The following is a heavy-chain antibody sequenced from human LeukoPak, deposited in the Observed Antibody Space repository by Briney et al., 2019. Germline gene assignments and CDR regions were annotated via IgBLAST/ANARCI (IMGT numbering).Heavy chain of an antibody. CDR2: IIPIFGTA. V-gene: IGHV1-69*05. J-gene: IGHJ5*02. CDR3: ARDPGGYENWFDH. D-gene: IGHD5-12*01. CDR1: GGTFSSYA. Sequence: GASVKVSCKASGGTFSSYAISWVRQAPGQGLEWMGGIIPIFGTANYAQKFQGRVTITTDESTSTAYMELSSLRSEDTAVYYCARDPGGYENWFDHWGQGTLVTVSS.